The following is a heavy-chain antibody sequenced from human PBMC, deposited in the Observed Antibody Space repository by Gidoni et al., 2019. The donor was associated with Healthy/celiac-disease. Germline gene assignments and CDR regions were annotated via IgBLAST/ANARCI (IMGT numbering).Heavy chain of an antibody. CDR1: GGSFSGYY. V-gene: IGHV4-34*01. CDR3: ASGYSGSYDY. J-gene: IGHJ4*02. CDR2: INHSGST. Sequence: QVQLQQWCAGLLKPSETLSLTCAVYGGSFSGYYWSWIRQPPGKGLEWIGEINHSGSTNYNPSLKSRVTISVDTSKNQFSLKLSAVTAADTAVYYCASGYSGSYDYWGQGTLVTVSS. D-gene: IGHD1-26*01.